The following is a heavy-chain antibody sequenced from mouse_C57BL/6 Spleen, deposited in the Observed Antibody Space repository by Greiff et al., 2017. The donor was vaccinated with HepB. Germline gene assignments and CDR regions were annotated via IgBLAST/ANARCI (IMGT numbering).Heavy chain of an antibody. J-gene: IGHJ3*01. V-gene: IGHV1-74*01. D-gene: IGHD2-3*01. CDR1: GYTFTSYW. CDR3: AREDGYYAWFAY. Sequence: QVQLKQPGAELVKPGASVKVSCKASGYTFTSYWMHWVKQRPGQGLEWIGRIHPSDSDTNYNQKFKGKATLTVDKSSSTAYMQLSSLTSEDSAVYYCAREDGYYAWFAYWGQGTLVTVSA. CDR2: IHPSDSDT.